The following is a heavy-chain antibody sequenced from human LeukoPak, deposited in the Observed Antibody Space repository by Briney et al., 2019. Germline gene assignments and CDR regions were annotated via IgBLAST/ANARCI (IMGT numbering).Heavy chain of an antibody. CDR3: ARVNPDYGDNHFDY. J-gene: IGHJ4*02. D-gene: IGHD4-17*01. CDR1: GFTFSSYW. CDR2: IKQDGNAK. Sequence: GGSLRLSCAASGFTFSSYWMTWVRQAPGKGLEWVANIKQDGNAKFYMDSVKGRFTISRDNAKNSLYLQMNSLRAEDTAMYYCARVNPDYGDNHFDYWGQGSLVTVSS. V-gene: IGHV3-7*01.